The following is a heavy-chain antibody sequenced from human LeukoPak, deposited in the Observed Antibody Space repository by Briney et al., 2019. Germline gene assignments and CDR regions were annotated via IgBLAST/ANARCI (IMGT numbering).Heavy chain of an antibody. CDR2: IYYSGST. D-gene: IGHD4-17*01. J-gene: IGHJ2*01. CDR3: ALGTWPPSYSDVRNWFFDL. Sequence: SETLSLTCTVSGGSISVGTYYWGWVRQPPGTGLEWIGTIYYSGSTHYNPSLKSRVAISVDMSKNQFSLKLNSVTAADTAVYYCALGTWPPSYSDVRNWFFDLWGRGTLVIVSS. CDR1: GGSISVGTYY. V-gene: IGHV4-39*07.